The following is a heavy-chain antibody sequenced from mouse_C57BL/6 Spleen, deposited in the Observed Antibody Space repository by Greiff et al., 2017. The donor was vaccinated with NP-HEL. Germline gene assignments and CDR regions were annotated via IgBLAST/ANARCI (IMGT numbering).Heavy chain of an antibody. CDR3: ARGDYYGSSLFDY. J-gene: IGHJ2*01. CDR2: IYPGNGDP. Sequence: LQQSGAELVRPGASVKMSCKASGYTFPSYNMPWVKQTPRQGLAWIGAIYPGNGDPSYNQTFKGKATLTVDNSSSTAYMQLSSLTSEDSAVYFCARGDYYGSSLFDYWGQGTTLTVSS. D-gene: IGHD1-1*01. V-gene: IGHV1-12*01. CDR1: GYTFPSYN.